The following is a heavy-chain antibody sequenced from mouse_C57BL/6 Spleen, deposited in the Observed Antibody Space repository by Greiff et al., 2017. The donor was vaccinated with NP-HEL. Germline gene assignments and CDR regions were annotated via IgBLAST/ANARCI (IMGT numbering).Heavy chain of an antibody. V-gene: IGHV5-4*03. J-gene: IGHJ2*01. CDR2: ISDGGSYT. CDR1: GFTFSSYA. Sequence: EVKLVESGGGLVKPGGSLKLSCAASGFTFSSYAMSWVRQTPEKRLEWVATISDGGSYTYYPAPVKGRFTISRDNAKNNLYLQMSHLKSEDTAMYYCASESAGTYFDYWGQGTTLTVSS. CDR3: ASESAGTYFDY.